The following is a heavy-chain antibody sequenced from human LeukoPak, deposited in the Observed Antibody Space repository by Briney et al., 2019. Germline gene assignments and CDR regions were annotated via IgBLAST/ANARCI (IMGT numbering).Heavy chain of an antibody. CDR2: VSGSGVST. V-gene: IGHV3-23*01. J-gene: IGHJ5*01. CDR1: GFTFSRYA. Sequence: GGSLRLSCAASGFTFSRYALSWVRQAPGKGLNWVSGVSGSGVSTYYADPAKGRFTISRGNSKKPLYLQMNSLRAEDTALYFLARHRGLNISYNGLESWGPGTLVTV. CDR3: ARHRGLNISYNGLES. D-gene: IGHD3-10*01.